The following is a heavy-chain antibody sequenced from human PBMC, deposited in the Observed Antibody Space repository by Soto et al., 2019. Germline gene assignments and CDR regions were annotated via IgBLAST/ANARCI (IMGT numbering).Heavy chain of an antibody. CDR2: INPNSGGT. V-gene: IGHV1-2*02. CDR3: AREYLVYFDY. D-gene: IGHD2-8*01. Sequence: ASVKVSCKASGYTFTGYYMHWVRQAPGQGLEWMGWINPNSGGTNYAQRFQGRATMTRDTSISTAYMELSRLRSDDTAVYYCAREYLVYFDYWGQGTLVTVSS. J-gene: IGHJ4*02. CDR1: GYTFTGYY.